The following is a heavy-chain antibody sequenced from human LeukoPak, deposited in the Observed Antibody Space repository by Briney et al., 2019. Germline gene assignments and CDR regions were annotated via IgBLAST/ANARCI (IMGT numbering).Heavy chain of an antibody. Sequence: GGSLRLSCATSGFNFDRYTIHWVRQAPGKGLEWVSLAGWAGGTTFYSDSVRGRFTISRDSSRKSVYLQMNSLTTDDTAFYFCAKELDTMFFDYWGQGALVTVSS. V-gene: IGHV3-43*01. CDR2: AGWAGGTT. D-gene: IGHD3-10*02. CDR3: AKELDTMFFDY. J-gene: IGHJ4*02. CDR1: GFNFDRYT.